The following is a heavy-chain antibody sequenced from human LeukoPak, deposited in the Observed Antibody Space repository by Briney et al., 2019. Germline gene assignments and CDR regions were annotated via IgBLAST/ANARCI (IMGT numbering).Heavy chain of an antibody. J-gene: IGHJ4*02. V-gene: IGHV3-66*01. CDR2: IYSGGST. CDR1: GFTVSSNY. CDR3: ARDCGGDCYSSDY. Sequence: GGSLRLSCAASGFTVSSNYMSWVRQAPGKGLEGVSVIYSGGSTYYADSVKGRFTISRDNSKNTLYLQMNSLRAEDTAVYYCARDCGGDCYSSDYWGQGTLVTVSS. D-gene: IGHD2-21*02.